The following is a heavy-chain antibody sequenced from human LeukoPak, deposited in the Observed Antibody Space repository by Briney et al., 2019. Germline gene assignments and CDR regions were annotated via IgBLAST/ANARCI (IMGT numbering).Heavy chain of an antibody. CDR3: ARGFLDFDS. CDR2: IWYDGSNT. D-gene: IGHD3-3*01. CDR1: GFAFSSFG. V-gene: IGHV3-33*01. Sequence: GGSLRLSCVASGFAFSSFGMHWVRPAPGKGLEWVALIWYDGSNTYYADSVKGRFTISRDDSKNTVYLQMNSLRAEDTALYYCARGFLDFDSWGQGTLVIVSS. J-gene: IGHJ4*02.